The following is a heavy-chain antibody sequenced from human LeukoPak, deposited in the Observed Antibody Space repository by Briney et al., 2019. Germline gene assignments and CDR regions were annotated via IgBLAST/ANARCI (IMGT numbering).Heavy chain of an antibody. CDR2: MYPNSGNT. CDR3: ARGLEDFSGGDPGYWFDP. CDR1: GYTFTSYD. J-gene: IGHJ5*02. V-gene: IGHV1-8*03. D-gene: IGHD2-21*01. Sequence: ASVKVSCKASGYTFTSYDINWVRQATGQGLEWIGWMYPNSGNTGYAQKFQGRVTITRNTSISTAYMELSSLRSEDTAVYYCARGLEDFSGGDPGYWFDPWGQGTLVTVSS.